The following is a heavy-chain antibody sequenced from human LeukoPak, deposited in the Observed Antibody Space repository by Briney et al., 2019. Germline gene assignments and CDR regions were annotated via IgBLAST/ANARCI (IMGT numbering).Heavy chain of an antibody. CDR3: ARDDEIPAATNWFDP. CDR2: ISYDGSNK. D-gene: IGHD2-2*01. V-gene: IGHV3-30*03. J-gene: IGHJ5*02. CDR1: GFTFSSYG. Sequence: PGGSLRLSCAASGFTFSSYGMHWVRQAPGKGLEWVAVISYDGSNKYYADSVEGRFTISRDNSKNTLYLQMNSLRAEDTAVYYCARDDEIPAATNWFDPWGQGTLVTVSS.